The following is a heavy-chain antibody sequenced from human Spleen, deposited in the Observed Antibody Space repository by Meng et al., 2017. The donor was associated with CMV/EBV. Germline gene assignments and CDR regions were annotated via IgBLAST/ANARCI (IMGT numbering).Heavy chain of an antibody. CDR1: GFTFSNYA. Sequence: GGSLRLSCAASGFTFSNYAMTWVRQAPGKGLEWVSLIYSGGSTTFYVDSVKGRFTISRDNSKNTMYLEMDGLRGEDTAIYYCAKDRGTSYYLDSWGQGTLVTVSS. V-gene: IGHV3-23*03. CDR3: AKDRGTSYYLDS. D-gene: IGHD2-2*01. CDR2: IYSGGSTT. J-gene: IGHJ4*02.